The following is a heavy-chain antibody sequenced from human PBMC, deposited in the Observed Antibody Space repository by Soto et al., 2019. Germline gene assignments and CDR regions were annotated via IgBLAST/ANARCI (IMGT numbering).Heavy chain of an antibody. Sequence: EVQLVESGGGLVQPGGSLRLSCAASGFTVSSNYMSWVRQAPGKGLEWVSVIYSGGSTYYADSVKGRFTISRHNSKNTLYLQMNSLRAEDMAVYYCARGYYDILTGYGVDAFDIWGQGTMVTVSS. CDR3: ARGYYDILTGYGVDAFDI. CDR2: IYSGGST. D-gene: IGHD3-9*01. CDR1: GFTVSSNY. J-gene: IGHJ3*02. V-gene: IGHV3-53*04.